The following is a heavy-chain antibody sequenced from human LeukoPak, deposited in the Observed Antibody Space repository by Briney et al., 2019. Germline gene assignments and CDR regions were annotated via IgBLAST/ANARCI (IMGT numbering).Heavy chain of an antibody. CDR3: AKEIYYDSSGYYYGTHY. V-gene: IGHV1-69*13. J-gene: IGHJ4*02. CDR1: GGTFSSYA. CDR2: IIPIFGTA. Sequence: ASVKVSCKAFGGTFSSYAISWVRQAPGQGLEWMGGIIPIFGTANYAQKFQGRVTITADESTSTAYMELSSLRSEDTAVYYCAKEIYYDSSGYYYGTHYWGQGTLVTVSS. D-gene: IGHD3-22*01.